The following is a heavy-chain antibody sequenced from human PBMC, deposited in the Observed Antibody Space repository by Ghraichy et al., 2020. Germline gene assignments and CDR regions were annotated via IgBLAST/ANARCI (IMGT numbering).Heavy chain of an antibody. J-gene: IGHJ1*01. CDR1: GFIFGDYA. CDR2: IRKKAYGGTT. V-gene: IGHV3-49*03. D-gene: IGHD6-6*01. CDR3: AHEPSIVTRGWVF. Sequence: GGSLRLSCTGSGFIFGDYAMSWIRQAPGRGLEWVAFIRKKAYGGTTEYAASVKGRFTFSRDDSKSIAYLQMNSLKTEDTAVYFCAHEPSIVTRGWVFWGRGTLVTVSS.